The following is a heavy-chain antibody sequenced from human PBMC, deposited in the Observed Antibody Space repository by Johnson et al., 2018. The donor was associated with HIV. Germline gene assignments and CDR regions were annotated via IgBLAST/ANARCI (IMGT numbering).Heavy chain of an antibody. D-gene: IGHD1-26*01. CDR1: GFTFSSYA. CDR2: ISYDGSNK. CDR3: AREGVSGSYYDAFDI. Sequence: QVQLVESGGGVVQPGRSLRLSCAASGFTFSSYAMHWVRQAPGKGLEWVAVISYDGSNKYYADSVKGRFTISRDNSKNTLFLQMDSLRADDTAVYYCAREGVSGSYYDAFDIWGQGTMVTVSS. J-gene: IGHJ3*02. V-gene: IGHV3-30-3*01.